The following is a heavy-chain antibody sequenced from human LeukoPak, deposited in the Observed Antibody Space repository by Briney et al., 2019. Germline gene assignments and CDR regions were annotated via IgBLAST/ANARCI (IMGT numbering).Heavy chain of an antibody. D-gene: IGHD3-10*01. CDR2: IYYSGST. V-gene: IGHV4-59*01. CDR3: ARDTGEYYFDY. Sequence: SETLSLTCTVSGGSISSYYWSWIRQPPGKGLEWIGYIYYSGSTNYNSSLKSRVTISVDTSKNQFSLKLSSVTAADTAVYYCARDTGEYYFDYWGQGTLVTVSS. CDR1: GGSISSYY. J-gene: IGHJ4*02.